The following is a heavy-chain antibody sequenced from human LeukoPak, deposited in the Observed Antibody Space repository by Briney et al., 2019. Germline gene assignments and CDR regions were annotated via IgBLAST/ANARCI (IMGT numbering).Heavy chain of an antibody. V-gene: IGHV4-34*01. Sequence: SETLSLTCAVYGVSFSGYYWRGIREPPGKGREGIGEINHRGSTNYNPPLKRRVTISVDTSKNQFSLTLSSVTAADTAVYYCALRSRPGQPHYYYYYMDVWGKGTTVTISS. CDR3: ALRSRPGQPHYYYYYMDV. CDR1: GVSFSGYY. CDR2: INHRGST. D-gene: IGHD2-15*01. J-gene: IGHJ6*03.